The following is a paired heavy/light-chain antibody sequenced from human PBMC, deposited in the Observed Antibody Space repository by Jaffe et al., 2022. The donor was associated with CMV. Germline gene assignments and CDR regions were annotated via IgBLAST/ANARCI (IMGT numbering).Heavy chain of an antibody. CDR3: ARAHYTGSWRFDS. J-gene: IGHJ4*02. D-gene: IGHD6-13*01. Sequence: QLQLQESGPGLLKPSETLSLTCTVSGGSLSSSSYYWGWIRQPPGKGLEWIGTIYYSGTTYYNPSLKSRVSMSVDTSKIHFSLHLSSMTAADTALYYCARAHYTGSWRFDSWGQGTLVTVSS. CDR2: IYYSGTT. V-gene: IGHV4-39*02. CDR1: GGSLSSSSYY.
Light chain of an antibody. V-gene: IGLV2-14*03. CDR2: DVS. CDR3: TSYTTNNPV. CDR1: NSDVGTYNY. Sequence: QSALTQPASVSGSPGQSITISCTGANSDVGTYNYVSWYQQHPGKAPRLIIYDVSNRPSGVSNRFSGSKSGNTASLTISGLQAEDEGHYYCTSYTTNNPVFGGGTKLTVL. J-gene: IGLJ2*01.